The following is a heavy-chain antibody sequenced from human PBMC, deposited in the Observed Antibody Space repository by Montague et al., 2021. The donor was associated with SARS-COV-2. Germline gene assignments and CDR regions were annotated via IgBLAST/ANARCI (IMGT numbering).Heavy chain of an antibody. V-gene: IGHV4-4*02. CDR1: GASVTSTNW. CDR2: IYHTGNT. J-gene: IGHJ4*02. Sequence: SETLSLTCGVSGASVTSTNWWSWVRQPTGKWLEWIGEIYHTGNTNNSPSLKNRVSISLDKSKNQLSLRLNSVTAADTSVYYCASPKEDSCYYRPFDFWGQGILVTVSS. CDR3: ASPKEDSCYYRPFDF. D-gene: IGHD3-22*01.